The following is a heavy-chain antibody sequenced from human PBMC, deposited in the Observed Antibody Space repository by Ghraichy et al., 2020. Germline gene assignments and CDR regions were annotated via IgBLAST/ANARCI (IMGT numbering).Heavy chain of an antibody. CDR1: GFTFSSYS. CDR2: IKPDGSEE. D-gene: IGHD3-9*01. J-gene: IGHJ4*02. CDR3: TREFYWRFDY. V-gene: IGHV3-7*01. Sequence: GGSLRLSCAASGFTFSSYSMTWVRQAPGKGLEEVAKIKPDGSEEFYVGSVKGRFTISRDNAKSSLYLQMSGLRGEDTAVYYCTREFYWRFDYWGQGTLVSVSS.